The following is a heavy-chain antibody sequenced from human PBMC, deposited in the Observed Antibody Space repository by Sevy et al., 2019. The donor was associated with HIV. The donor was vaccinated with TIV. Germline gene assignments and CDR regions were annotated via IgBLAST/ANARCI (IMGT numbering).Heavy chain of an antibody. D-gene: IGHD4-17*01. Sequence: GGSLRLSCAASGFTFSTYGMHWVRQAPGKGLEWLAVIWYDGSNTYYADSVKGRFTISRDNSKNTLFLQMRSLRAEDTAGYYCARDPRIYGDYLLAYFDFWGQGTLVTVSS. CDR2: IWYDGSNT. V-gene: IGHV3-33*01. CDR3: ARDPRIYGDYLLAYFDF. CDR1: GFTFSTYG. J-gene: IGHJ4*02.